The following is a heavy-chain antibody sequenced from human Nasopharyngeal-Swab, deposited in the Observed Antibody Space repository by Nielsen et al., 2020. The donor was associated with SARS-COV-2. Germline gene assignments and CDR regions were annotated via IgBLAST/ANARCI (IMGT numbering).Heavy chain of an antibody. CDR2: FYYGGST. CDR3: VRRLEYGGSYY. V-gene: IGHV4-39*01. J-gene: IGHJ4*02. CDR1: GDSIAYSTFY. D-gene: IGHD2-15*01. Sequence: SETLSLTCTVSGDSIAYSTFYWGWIRQPPGKGLEGIGNFYYGGSTYYNSSLKSRISMAVDTSKNQFSLRLSSVTAADTAVYYCVRRLEYGGSYYWGQGTLVTVSS.